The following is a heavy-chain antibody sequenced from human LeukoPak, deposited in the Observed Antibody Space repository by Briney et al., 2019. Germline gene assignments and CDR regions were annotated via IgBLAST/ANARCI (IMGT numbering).Heavy chain of an antibody. CDR1: GFTFSSYG. V-gene: IGHV3-23*01. D-gene: IGHD5-18*01. J-gene: IGHJ4*02. CDR3: AKDSVPSYGYTYFDY. CDR2: ISGSGGST. Sequence: PGGSLRLSCAASGFTFSSYGMSWVRQAPGKGLEWVSAISGSGGSTYYADSVKGRFTISRDNSKNTLYLQMNSLRAEDTAVYYCAKDSVPSYGYTYFDYWGQGTLVTVSS.